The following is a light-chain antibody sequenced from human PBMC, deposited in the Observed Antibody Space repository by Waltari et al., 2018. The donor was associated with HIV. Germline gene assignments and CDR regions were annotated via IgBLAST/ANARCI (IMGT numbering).Light chain of an antibody. J-gene: IGKJ2*01. V-gene: IGKV1-39*01. Sequence: DIQMTQSPSSLSASAGDRVTITCRASQSIRGYIKWYQQKAGKAPTILIYAVSSLQSGVPLRFSGSGSGTDFTLTISSLQPEDFATYFCQQSYTAPYTFGQGTTLVIE. CDR3: QQSYTAPYT. CDR1: QSIRGY. CDR2: AVS.